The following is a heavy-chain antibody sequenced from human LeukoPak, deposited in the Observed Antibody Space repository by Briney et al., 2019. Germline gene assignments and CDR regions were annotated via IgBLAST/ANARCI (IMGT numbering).Heavy chain of an antibody. CDR3: AQQLGYCSGGTRYFTY. CDR1: GFTFSSYA. J-gene: IGHJ1*01. V-gene: IGHV3-23*01. CDR2: ISNSGGDT. D-gene: IGHD2-15*01. Sequence: GGSLRLSCAASGFTFSSYAMSWVRQAPGKGLEWVAAISNSGGDTFYSDSGKGRFTIARDNSKNTLYLQMNSLRVDDTAVYYCAQQLGYCSGGTRYFTYWGQGTLVTVSS.